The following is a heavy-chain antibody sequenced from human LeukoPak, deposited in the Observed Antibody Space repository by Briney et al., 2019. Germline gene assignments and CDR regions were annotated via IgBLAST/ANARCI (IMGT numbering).Heavy chain of an antibody. CDR3: AKVRGTYSSGYFFDY. CDR2: ISWNSGYI. D-gene: IGHD6-19*01. CDR1: GFTFDNYA. Sequence: PGGSLRLSCAASGFTFDNYAMHWVRQAPGKGLEWLSIISWNSGYIGYAYSVKGRFTISRDNAKKSLDLQMNSLRAEDTAFYYCAKVRGTYSSGYFFDYWGQGTLVTVSS. J-gene: IGHJ4*02. V-gene: IGHV3-9*01.